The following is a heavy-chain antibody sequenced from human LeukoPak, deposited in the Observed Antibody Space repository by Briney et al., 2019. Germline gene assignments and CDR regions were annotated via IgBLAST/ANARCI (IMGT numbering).Heavy chain of an antibody. J-gene: IGHJ4*02. CDR1: GYSFTSYW. V-gene: IGHV5-51*01. CDR3: ARHPGLGYSYAPNYDY. Sequence: KPGESLKISCKGSGYSFTSYWIGWVRQMPGEGLEWMGIIYPGDSDTRYSPSFQGQVTISADKSISTAYLQWSSLKASDTAMYYCARHPGLGYSYAPNYDYWGQGTLVTVSS. D-gene: IGHD5-18*01. CDR2: IYPGDSDT.